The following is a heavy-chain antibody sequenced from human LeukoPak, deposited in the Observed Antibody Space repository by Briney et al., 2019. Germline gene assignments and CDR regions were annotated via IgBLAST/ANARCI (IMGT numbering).Heavy chain of an antibody. D-gene: IGHD1-14*01. Sequence: KGLEWIGEINHSGSTNYNPSLKSRVTISVDTSKNQFSLKLSSVTAADTAVYYCARGKPTHYYFDYWGQGTLVTVSS. CDR2: INHSGST. CDR3: ARGKPTHYYFDY. V-gene: IGHV4-34*01. J-gene: IGHJ4*02.